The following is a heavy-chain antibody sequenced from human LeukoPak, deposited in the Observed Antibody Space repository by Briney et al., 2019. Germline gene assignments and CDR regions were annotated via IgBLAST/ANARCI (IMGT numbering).Heavy chain of an antibody. J-gene: IGHJ4*02. CDR1: GASISGYY. CDR2: MYYTGGT. CDR3: AGTGLFFDY. Sequence: SETLSLTCRVPGASISGYYWSWIRQPPGKGLEWIGHMYYTGGTNYNPSLKSRVSISLDTSKKHFSLKLSSVTAADTAVYYCAGTGLFFDYWGQGILVTVSS. V-gene: IGHV4-59*01. D-gene: IGHD7-27*01.